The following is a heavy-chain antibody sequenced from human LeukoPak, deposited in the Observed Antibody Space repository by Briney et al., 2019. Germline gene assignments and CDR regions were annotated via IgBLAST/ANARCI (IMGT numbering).Heavy chain of an antibody. J-gene: IGHJ6*02. Sequence: PSETLSLTCTVSGGSVSSGSYYWSWIRQPPGKGLEWIGYIYYSGSTNYNPSLKSRVTISVDTSKNQFSLKLSSVTAADTAVYYCARANRGLLWFGELFRLRAHYYYGMDVWGQGTTVTVSS. CDR3: ARANRGLLWFGELFRLRAHYYYGMDV. D-gene: IGHD3-10*01. CDR2: IYYSGST. CDR1: GGSVSSGSYY. V-gene: IGHV4-61*01.